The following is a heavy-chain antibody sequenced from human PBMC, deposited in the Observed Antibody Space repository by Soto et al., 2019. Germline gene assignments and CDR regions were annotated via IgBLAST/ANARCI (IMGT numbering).Heavy chain of an antibody. V-gene: IGHV3-43*01. Sequence: LRLSCAASGFTFDDYTMHWVRQAPGKGLEWVSLISWDGGSTYYADSVKGRFTISRDNSKNSLYLQMNSLRTEDTALYYCAKVYLDYYYYGMDVWGQGTTVTVSS. J-gene: IGHJ6*02. CDR2: ISWDGGST. CDR1: GFTFDDYT. CDR3: AKVYLDYYYYGMDV.